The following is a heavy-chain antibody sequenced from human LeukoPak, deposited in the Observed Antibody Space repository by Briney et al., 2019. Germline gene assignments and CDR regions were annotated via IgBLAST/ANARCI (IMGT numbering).Heavy chain of an antibody. J-gene: IGHJ4*02. CDR1: GFTFSSYS. CDR3: ARDLTAYCGGDCSDFDF. V-gene: IGHV3-21*01. CDR2: ISSSSSYI. D-gene: IGHD2-21*02. Sequence: PGGSLRLSCAASGFTFSSYSMNWVRQAPGKGLEWVSSISSSSSYIYYADSVKGRFTISRDNAKNSLYLQMNSLRAEDTAVYYCARDLTAYCGGDCSDFDFWGQGTLVTVSS.